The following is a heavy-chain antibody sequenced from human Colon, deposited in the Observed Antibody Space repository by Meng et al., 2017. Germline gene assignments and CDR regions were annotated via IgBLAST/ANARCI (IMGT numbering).Heavy chain of an antibody. CDR2: IYQNGST. D-gene: IGHD3-22*01. J-gene: IGHJ1*01. CDR3: TRGPGGYYYDGSGLSTFHEYFQH. V-gene: IGHV4-4*02. CDR1: GGSFSSSNC. Sequence: EWGQRRGKPSGPLLLTSAVSGGSFSSSNCGCLVRQPPGKGLEWVGEIYQNGSTKYNPSLENRVTILVDKSKNQFSLKLTSVTAADTANYYCTRGPGGYYYDGSGLSTFHEYFQHWGQGTLVTVSS.